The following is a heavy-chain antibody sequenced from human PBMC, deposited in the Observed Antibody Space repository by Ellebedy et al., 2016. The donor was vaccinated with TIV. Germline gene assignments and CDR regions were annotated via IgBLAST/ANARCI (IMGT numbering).Heavy chain of an antibody. J-gene: IGHJ4*02. CDR2: INQDGSQK. Sequence: GESLMISXAASGFTFSTYWMHWVRQAPGKGLEWVANINQDGSQKYYVDSVKGRFTISRDNAKNSLYLQMNSLSAEDTAVYYCARAVGGSGSYWGQGTLVTVSP. V-gene: IGHV3-7*01. D-gene: IGHD3-10*01. CDR3: ARAVGGSGSY. CDR1: GFTFSTYW.